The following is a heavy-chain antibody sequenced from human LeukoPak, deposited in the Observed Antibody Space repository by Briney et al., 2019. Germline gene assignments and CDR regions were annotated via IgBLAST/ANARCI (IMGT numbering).Heavy chain of an antibody. V-gene: IGHV3-30*04. D-gene: IGHD3-10*01. CDR1: GFTFSSYA. CDR3: ARPMVRGVIIVYGAFDI. Sequence: GGSLRLSCAASGFTFSSYAMHWVRQAPGKGLEGVAVISYDGSNKYYADSVKGRFTISRDNSKNTLYLQMNSLRAEDTAVYYCARPMVRGVIIVYGAFDIWGQGTMVTVSS. CDR2: ISYDGSNK. J-gene: IGHJ3*02.